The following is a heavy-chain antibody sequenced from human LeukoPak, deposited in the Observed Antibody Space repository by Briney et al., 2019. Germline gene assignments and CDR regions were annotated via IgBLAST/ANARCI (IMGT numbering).Heavy chain of an antibody. CDR3: GTKRWAAAGPIDF. J-gene: IGHJ4*02. Sequence: VASVKVSCKASGYTFTSYGISWVRQAPGQGLEWMGWISAYNGNTNYAQKLQGRVTMTTDTSTSTAYMEVSSLRSEDTAVYYCGTKRWAAAGPIDFWGQGTLVTVSS. CDR2: ISAYNGNT. D-gene: IGHD6-13*01. CDR1: GYTFTSYG. V-gene: IGHV1-18*01.